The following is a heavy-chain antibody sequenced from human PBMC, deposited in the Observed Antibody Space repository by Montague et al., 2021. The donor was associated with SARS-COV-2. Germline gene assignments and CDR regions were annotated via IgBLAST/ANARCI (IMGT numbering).Heavy chain of an antibody. J-gene: IGHJ2*01. CDR3: ARGAPTISMIVVVITGDGRYFDL. CDR1: GGSFSGYY. V-gene: IGHV4-34*01. CDR2: INHSGST. Sequence: SETLSLTCAVHGGSFSGYYWSWIRQPPGKGLEWIGEINHSGSTNYNPSLKSRVTISVDTSKNQFSLKLSSVTAADTAVYYCARGAPTISMIVVVITGDGRYFDLWGRGTLVTVSS. D-gene: IGHD3-22*01.